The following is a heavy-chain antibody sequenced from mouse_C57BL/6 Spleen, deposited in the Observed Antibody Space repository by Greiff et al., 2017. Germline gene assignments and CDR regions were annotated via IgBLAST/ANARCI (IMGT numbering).Heavy chain of an antibody. CDR1: GYTFTSYW. D-gene: IGHD2-1*01. J-gene: IGHJ4*01. V-gene: IGHV1-74*01. CDR3: AIYYGNSYYAMDY. CDR2: IHPSDSDT. Sequence: QVQLKQPGAELVKPGASVKVSCKASGYTFTSYWMHWVKQRPGQGLEWIGRIHPSDSDTNYNQKFKGKATLTVDKSSSTAYMQLSSLTSEDSAVYYCAIYYGNSYYAMDYWGQGTSVTVSS.